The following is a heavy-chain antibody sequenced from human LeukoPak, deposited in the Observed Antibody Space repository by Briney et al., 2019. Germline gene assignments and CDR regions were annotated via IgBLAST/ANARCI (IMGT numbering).Heavy chain of an antibody. V-gene: IGHV3-30*02. D-gene: IGHD5-24*01. CDR2: IRYDGSNK. CDR1: GFIFSSYQ. CDR3: AKADQLEMATTWH. J-gene: IGHJ4*02. Sequence: GGPLRLSCAAPGFIFSSYQMNWVRQAPGKGLEWVAFIRYDGSNKYYADSVKGRFTISRDNSKNTLYLQMNSLRAEDTAVYYCAKADQLEMATTWHWGQGTLVTVSS.